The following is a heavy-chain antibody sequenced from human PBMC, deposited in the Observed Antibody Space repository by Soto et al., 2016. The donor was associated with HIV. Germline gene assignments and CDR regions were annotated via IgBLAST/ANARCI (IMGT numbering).Heavy chain of an antibody. CDR2: ISYDGSNK. V-gene: IGHV3-30*04. J-gene: IGHJ6*02. D-gene: IGHD3-9*01. CDR3: ARGTFRYMTGYPYQYYGMDV. CDR1: GFTFSSYA. Sequence: VQLVESGGGVVQPGRSLTLSCVASGFTFSSYAMHWVRQAPGKGLEWVAVISYDGSNKYSADSVKGRFTISRDNSKNTLFLQMNSLRAEDTAVYYCARGTFRYMTGYPYQYYGMDVWAKGPRSTISS.